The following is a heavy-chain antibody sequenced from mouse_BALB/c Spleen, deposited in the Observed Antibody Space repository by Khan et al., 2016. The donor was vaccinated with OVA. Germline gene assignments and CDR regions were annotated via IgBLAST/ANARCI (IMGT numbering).Heavy chain of an antibody. J-gene: IGHJ2*01. CDR1: GYSITSGYA. CDR3: ARWNYYGYYFDY. Sequence: EVQLQESGPGLVKPSQSLSLTCTVTGYSITSGYAWNWIRQFPGNKLEWMGYISYSGGTSYNPSLKSRISITRDTSKNQFFLQLNSVTTEDTATSNCARWNYYGYYFDYWGQGTTLTVSS. CDR2: ISYSGGT. D-gene: IGHD1-1*01. V-gene: IGHV3-2*02.